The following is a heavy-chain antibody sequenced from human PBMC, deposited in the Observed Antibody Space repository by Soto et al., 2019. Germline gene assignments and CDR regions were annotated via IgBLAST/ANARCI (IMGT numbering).Heavy chain of an antibody. CDR2: IYYSGST. D-gene: IGHD3-22*01. V-gene: IGHV4-30-4*01. Sequence: SETLSLTCTVSGGSISSGDYYWSWIRQPPGKGLEWIGYIYYSGSTYYNPSLKSRVTISVDTSKNQFSLKLSSVTAADTAVYYCARDRGYYDSSGSGVGMDVWGQGTTVTVS. CDR3: ARDRGYYDSSGSGVGMDV. J-gene: IGHJ6*02. CDR1: GGSISSGDYY.